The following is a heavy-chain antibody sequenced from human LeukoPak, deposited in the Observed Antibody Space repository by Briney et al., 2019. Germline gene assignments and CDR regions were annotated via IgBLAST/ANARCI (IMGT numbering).Heavy chain of an antibody. J-gene: IGHJ4*02. CDR1: GFTFDYYA. D-gene: IGHD3-16*02. CDR3: EKDIGLRLGELSLSY. V-gene: IGHV3-9*01. Sequence: PGGSLRLSCAASGFTFDYYAMHWLPQAPGKGLECGSGIRWNSGSIYYADSVKGLFTISRDHAKNSMYLQINSLRAEDTALYYCEKDIGLRLGELSLSYWGQGTLVTVSS. CDR2: IRWNSGSI.